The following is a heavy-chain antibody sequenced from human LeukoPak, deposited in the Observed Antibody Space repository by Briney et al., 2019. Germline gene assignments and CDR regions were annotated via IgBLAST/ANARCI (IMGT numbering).Heavy chain of an antibody. J-gene: IGHJ4*02. CDR1: GGSFSGYY. CDR3: ARTYYYDSSGYD. D-gene: IGHD3-22*01. Sequence: PSETLSLTCTVSGGSFSGYYWSWIRQPPGKGLEWIGEINHSGSTNYNPSLKSRVTISVDTSKNQFSLKLSSVTAADTAVYYCARTYYYDSSGYDWGQGTLVTVSS. CDR2: INHSGST. V-gene: IGHV4-34*01.